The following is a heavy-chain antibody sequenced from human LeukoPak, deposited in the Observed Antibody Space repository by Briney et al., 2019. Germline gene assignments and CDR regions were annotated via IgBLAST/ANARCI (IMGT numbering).Heavy chain of an antibody. CDR3: ARVPRSWCLDY. CDR1: GFTFSDYY. J-gene: IGHJ4*02. D-gene: IGHD6-13*01. V-gene: IGHV3-11*04. Sequence: GGSLRLSCAASGFTFSDYYMSWTRQAPGKGLEWVSYISSSGSTIYYADSVKGRFTISRDNAKNSLYLQMNSLRAEDTAVYYCARVPRSWCLDYWGQGTLVTVSS. CDR2: ISSSGSTI.